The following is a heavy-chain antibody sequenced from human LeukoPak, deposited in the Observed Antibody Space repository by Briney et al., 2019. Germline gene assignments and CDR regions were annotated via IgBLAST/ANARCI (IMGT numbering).Heavy chain of an antibody. CDR3: AKGAAFDY. V-gene: IGHV3-9*01. CDR2: ISWNSGSI. J-gene: IGHJ4*02. CDR1: GFTFDDYA. Sequence: GRSLSLSCAASGFTFDDYAMHWVRQAPGKGLEWVAGISWNSGSIGYADSVKGRFTITRDNAKNSLYLQMNSLRAEDTALYYCAKGAAFDYWGQGTPVTVSS. D-gene: IGHD2-15*01.